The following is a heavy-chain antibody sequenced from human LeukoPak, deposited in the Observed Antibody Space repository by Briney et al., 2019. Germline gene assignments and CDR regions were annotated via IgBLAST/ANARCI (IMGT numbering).Heavy chain of an antibody. J-gene: IGHJ4*02. V-gene: IGHV4-4*07. CDR1: GGSISNYY. Sequence: SETLSLTCTVSGGSISNYYWSWIRQPAGKGLEWIGRIHIIGSTNYNPSLKSRVTMSGDTSKNQFSLKLRSVTAADTAVYYCAREMGSSSLFDYWGQGTLVTVSS. CDR2: IHIIGST. CDR3: AREMGSSSLFDY. D-gene: IGHD6-6*01.